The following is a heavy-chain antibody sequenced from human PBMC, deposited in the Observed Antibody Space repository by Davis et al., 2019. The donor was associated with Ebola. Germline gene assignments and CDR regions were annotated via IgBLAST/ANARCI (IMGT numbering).Heavy chain of an antibody. CDR3: ASGPQSITIFGVVMDFDY. J-gene: IGHJ4*02. Sequence: AASVKVSCKASGGTFSSYAISWVRQAPGQGLEWMGGIIPIFGTANYAQKFQGWVTMTRDTSISTAYMELSRLRSEDTAVYYCASGPQSITIFGVVMDFDYWGQGTLVTVSS. CDR1: GGTFSSYA. CDR2: IIPIFGTA. V-gene: IGHV1-69*05. D-gene: IGHD3-3*01.